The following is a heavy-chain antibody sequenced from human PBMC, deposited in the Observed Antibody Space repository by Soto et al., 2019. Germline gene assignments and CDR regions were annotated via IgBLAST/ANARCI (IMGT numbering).Heavy chain of an antibody. Sequence: GSLRLSCAASGFTFSSYAMSWVRQAPGKGLEWVSAISGSGGSTYYADSVKGRFTISRDNSKNTLYLQMNSLRAEDTAVYYCAKDSPGGLGSRRTYYFDYWGQGTLVTVSS. CDR2: ISGSGGST. V-gene: IGHV3-23*01. J-gene: IGHJ4*02. CDR1: GFTFSSYA. D-gene: IGHD3-10*01. CDR3: AKDSPGGLGSRRTYYFDY.